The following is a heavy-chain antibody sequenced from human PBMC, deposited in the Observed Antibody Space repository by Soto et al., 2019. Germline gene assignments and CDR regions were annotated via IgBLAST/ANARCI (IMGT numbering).Heavy chain of an antibody. CDR2: IDPNSGGT. V-gene: IGHV1-2*02. D-gene: IGHD2-8*01. CDR3: AKNGPSLGAWFDP. CDR1: GYTFTGYY. J-gene: IGHJ5*02. Sequence: ASVKVSCKASGYTFTGYYIHWVRQAPGQGLEWMGWIDPNSGGTHYAPKFQGRVAMTRAASINTAYMGLNRLRSDDTAVYYCAKNGPSLGAWFDPWGQGTLVTVSS.